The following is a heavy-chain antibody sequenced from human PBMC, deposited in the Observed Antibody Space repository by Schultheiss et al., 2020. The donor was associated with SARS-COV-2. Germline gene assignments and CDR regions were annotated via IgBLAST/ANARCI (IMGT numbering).Heavy chain of an antibody. D-gene: IGHD6-19*01. CDR1: GGSFSGYY. J-gene: IGHJ4*02. V-gene: IGHV4-34*01. CDR3: ARRIAVAGCFDY. CDR2: INHSGST. Sequence: SETLSLTCAVYGGSFSGYYWSWIRQPPGKGLEWIGEINHSGSTNYNPSLKSRVTISVDTSKNQFSLKLSSVTAADTAVYYCARRIAVAGCFDYWGQGTLVTSPQ.